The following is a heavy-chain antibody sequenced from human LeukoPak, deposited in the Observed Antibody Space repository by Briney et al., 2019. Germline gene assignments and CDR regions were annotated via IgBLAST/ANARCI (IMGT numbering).Heavy chain of an antibody. CDR1: GGSISSSNW. D-gene: IGHD6-6*01. CDR3: AIRPIRYSSSSFDY. V-gene: IGHV4-4*02. J-gene: IGHJ4*02. Sequence: SETLSLTCAVSGGSISSSNWWSWVRQPSGKGLEWIGEIYHSGSTNYNPSLKSRVTISVDKSKNQFSLKLTSVTAADTAVYYCAIRPIRYSSSSFDYWGQGTLVTVSS. CDR2: IYHSGST.